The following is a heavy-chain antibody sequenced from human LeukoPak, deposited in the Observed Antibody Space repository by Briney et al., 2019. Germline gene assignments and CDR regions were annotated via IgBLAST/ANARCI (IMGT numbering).Heavy chain of an antibody. J-gene: IGHJ4*02. V-gene: IGHV3-23*01. D-gene: IGHD3-10*01. CDR3: ATRGGQWFGELLQYYFDY. CDR1: GFTFSSYA. Sequence: GSLRLSCAASGFTFSSYAMSWVRQAPGKGLEWVSAISGSGGSTYYADSVKGRFTISRDNSKNTLYLQMNSLRAEDTAVYYCATRGGQWFGELLQYYFDYWGQGTLVTVSS. CDR2: ISGSGGST.